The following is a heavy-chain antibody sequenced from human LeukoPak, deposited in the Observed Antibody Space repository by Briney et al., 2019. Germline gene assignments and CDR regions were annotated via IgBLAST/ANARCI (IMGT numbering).Heavy chain of an antibody. J-gene: IGHJ4*02. CDR1: GFTFSSYV. CDR2: ISYDGSNK. D-gene: IGHD4-23*01. Sequence: GGSLRLSCAASGFTFSSYVMSWVRQAPGKGLEWVSVISYDGSNKYYADSVKGRFTISRDNSKNTLYLQMNSLRAEDTAVYYCAKDRTTVVTPDGDYWGQGTLVTVSS. CDR3: AKDRTTVVTPDGDY. V-gene: IGHV3-30*18.